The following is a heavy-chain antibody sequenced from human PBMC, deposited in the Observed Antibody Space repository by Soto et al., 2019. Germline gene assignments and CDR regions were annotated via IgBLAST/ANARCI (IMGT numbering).Heavy chain of an antibody. J-gene: IGHJ4*02. CDR1: GFTFISYS. Sequence: PXXSLRLSCAASGFTFISYSMNWVRQAPGKGLEWVPETXGSGAXTYYAASVTGXXTITRDNXXNAPHVQMNSLRVEDTALYYCAKEGNRVRGPDYWGQETLVTVSS. V-gene: IGHV3-23*01. D-gene: IGHD3-10*01. CDR2: TXGSGAXT. CDR3: AKEGNRVRGPDY.